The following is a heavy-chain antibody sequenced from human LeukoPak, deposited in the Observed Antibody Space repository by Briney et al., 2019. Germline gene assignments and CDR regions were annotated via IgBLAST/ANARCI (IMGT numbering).Heavy chain of an antibody. CDR1: GFTFSSYS. D-gene: IGHD5-12*01. V-gene: IGHV3-21*01. Sequence: HGGSLRLSCAASGFTFSSYSMNWVRQAPGKGLEWVSSISSSSSYIYYADSVKGRFTISRDNAKNSLYLQMNSLRAEDTAVYYCAREERYGSGYVHNLDYWGQGTLVTVSS. CDR3: AREERYGSGYVHNLDY. J-gene: IGHJ4*02. CDR2: ISSSSSYI.